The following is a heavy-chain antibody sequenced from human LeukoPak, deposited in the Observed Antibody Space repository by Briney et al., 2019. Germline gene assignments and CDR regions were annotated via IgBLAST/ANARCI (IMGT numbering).Heavy chain of an antibody. D-gene: IGHD2-21*01. CDR1: GFTFSGSA. V-gene: IGHV3-15*07. J-gene: IGHJ4*02. CDR2: IKPKTDGETT. CDR3: ITPLPYSAQ. Sequence: GGSRRLSCAASGFTFSGSAMHWVRQAPGKGLEWVGRIKPKTDGETTEYAAPVKDRFSISRDDSKSMMYLQMNSLKTEDTAVYYCITPLPYSAQGGQGTLVTVSS.